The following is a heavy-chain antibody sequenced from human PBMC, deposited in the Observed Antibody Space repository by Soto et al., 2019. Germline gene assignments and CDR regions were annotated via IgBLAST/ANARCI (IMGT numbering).Heavy chain of an antibody. V-gene: IGHV3-23*01. CDR3: ARRAHLEFLQLYYYNMDV. J-gene: IGHJ6*02. CDR2: ISTSGDST. D-gene: IGHD1-1*01. CDR1: GFTFSSFA. Sequence: GGSLRLSCAASGFTFSSFAMTWVRQAPGKGLDWVSAISTSGDSTHYADSVKGRFTISRDNSKNMLYLQMSSLRAEDTAVYFCARRAHLEFLQLYYYNMDVWGQGTTVTVSS.